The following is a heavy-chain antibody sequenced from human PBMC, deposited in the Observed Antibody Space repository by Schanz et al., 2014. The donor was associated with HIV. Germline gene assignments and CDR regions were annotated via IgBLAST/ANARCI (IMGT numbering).Heavy chain of an antibody. CDR2: INTRTGDT. D-gene: IGHD3-9*01. CDR3: AKGLQKFDWRSPFDY. Sequence: QVQLVQSGAEVKMPGASVKVSCKSSGYTFSDYYMHWLRQAPGQGLEWMGWINTRTGDTIDAERRQRSVTLTRDTSINTAYMTLSRLGSDDTAVYFCAKGLQKFDWRSPFDYWGQGTLLTVSS. CDR1: GYTFSDYY. J-gene: IGHJ4*02. V-gene: IGHV1-2*02.